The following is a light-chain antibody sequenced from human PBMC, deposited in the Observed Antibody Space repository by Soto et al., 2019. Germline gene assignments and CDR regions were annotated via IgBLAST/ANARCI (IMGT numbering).Light chain of an antibody. V-gene: IGLV2-14*01. Sequence: QSALTQSASVSGSPGQSITISYTGTSSDVGGYNYVSWYQQHPGKAPKLMIYEVSNRPSGVSNRFSGSKSGNTASLTISGLQAEDEADYYCTSYTTSSTHWVFGGGTKLTVL. CDR2: EVS. CDR3: TSYTTSSTHWV. CDR1: SSDVGGYNY. J-gene: IGLJ3*02.